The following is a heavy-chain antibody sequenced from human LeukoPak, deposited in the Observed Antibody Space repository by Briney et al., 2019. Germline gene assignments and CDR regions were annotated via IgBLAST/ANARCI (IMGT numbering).Heavy chain of an antibody. CDR3: ATSPIAAAGTDAFDI. V-gene: IGHV1-2*02. J-gene: IGHJ3*02. CDR2: INPNSGGT. D-gene: IGHD6-13*01. Sequence: ASVKVSCKASGYTFTDYYMHWVRQAPGQGLEWMGWINPNSGGTNYAQKFQGRVTMTEDTSTDTAYMELSSLRSEDTAVYYCATSPIAAAGTDAFDIWGQGTMVTVSS. CDR1: GYTFTDYY.